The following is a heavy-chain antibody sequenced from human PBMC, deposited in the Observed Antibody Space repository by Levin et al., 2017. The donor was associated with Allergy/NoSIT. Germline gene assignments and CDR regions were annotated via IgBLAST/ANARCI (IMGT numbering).Heavy chain of an antibody. CDR3: ARNDYGDYVQNFDY. CDR2: VNCNSGDT. Sequence: ASVKVSCKAAGYTFIDYYMHWVRQAPGQGLEWMGWVNCNSGDTNYAQKFQGRVTMTRDTSIRTAYIELSSLRSDDTAVYYCARNDYGDYVQNFDYWGQGTLVTVSS. CDR1: GYTFIDYY. V-gene: IGHV1-2*02. J-gene: IGHJ4*02. D-gene: IGHD4-17*01.